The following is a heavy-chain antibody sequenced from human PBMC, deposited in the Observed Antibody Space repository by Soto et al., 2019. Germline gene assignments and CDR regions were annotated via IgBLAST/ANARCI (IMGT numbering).Heavy chain of an antibody. D-gene: IGHD2-15*01. J-gene: IGHJ3*01. CDR3: ARIFCSGESCSDHETFDL. CDR2: IYPTDSDT. CDR1: EDSFNTHW. V-gene: IGHV5-51*01. Sequence: GESLKISCKGSEDSFNTHWIGWVRQMPGKGLEWMGLIYPTDSDTKYSPSFQGQVTISADKSINTAYLQWSSLKASDTARYYCARIFCSGESCSDHETFDLWGQGTMVTVSS.